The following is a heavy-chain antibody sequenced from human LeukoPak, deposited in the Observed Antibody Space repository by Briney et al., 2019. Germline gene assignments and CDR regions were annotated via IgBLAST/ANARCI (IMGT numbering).Heavy chain of an antibody. Sequence: GGPLRLSCAASGFTFSSYAMSWVRQAPGKGLEWVSVISGSGESTDYADSVKGRFTISRDNSKNTLYLQMNSLRAEDTAVYYCAKDIRVYIVVAGTDWGQGTLVTVSS. J-gene: IGHJ4*02. D-gene: IGHD6-19*01. CDR1: GFTFSSYA. V-gene: IGHV3-23*01. CDR3: AKDIRVYIVVAGTD. CDR2: ISGSGEST.